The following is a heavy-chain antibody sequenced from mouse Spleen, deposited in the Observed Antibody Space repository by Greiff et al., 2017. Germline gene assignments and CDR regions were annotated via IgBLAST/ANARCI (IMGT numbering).Heavy chain of an antibody. V-gene: IGHV5-12*01. CDR3: ARQSGDY. Sequence: DVMLVESGGGLVQPGGSLKLSCAASGFTFSDYYMYWVRQTPEKRLEWVAYISNGGGSTYYPDTVKGRFTISRDNAKNTLYLQMSRLKSEDTAMYYCARQSGDYWGQGTTLTVSS. CDR1: GFTFSDYY. CDR2: ISNGGGST. J-gene: IGHJ2*01.